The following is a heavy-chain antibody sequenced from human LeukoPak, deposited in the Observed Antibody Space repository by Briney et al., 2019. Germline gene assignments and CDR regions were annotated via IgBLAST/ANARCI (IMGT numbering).Heavy chain of an antibody. CDR3: ARATTVVYYFDY. CDR1: GFTFSSYW. V-gene: IGHV3-74*01. J-gene: IGHJ4*02. Sequence: GGSLRLSCAASGFTFSSYWMHWVRHAPGKGLVWVSRINSDGSSTSYADSVKGRFTISRDNAKNTLYLQMNSLRAEDTAVYYCARATTVVYYFDYWGQGTLVTVSS. D-gene: IGHD4-23*01. CDR2: INSDGSST.